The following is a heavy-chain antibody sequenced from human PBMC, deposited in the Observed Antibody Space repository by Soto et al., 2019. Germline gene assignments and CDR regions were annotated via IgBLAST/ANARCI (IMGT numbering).Heavy chain of an antibody. CDR1: GFTFSSYG. D-gene: IGHD3-10*01. CDR3: ATSHVLWVGELADSDNYYGIEV. J-gene: IGHJ6*04. CDR2: ISYDGSNK. Sequence: GGSLRLSCAASGFTFSSYGMHWVRQAPGKGLEWVAVISYDGSNKYYADSVNGRFTISRDNSKNTLYLQMNSLRAEDTAVYYCATSHVLWVGELADSDNYYGIEVWGKGTTVTVAS. V-gene: IGHV3-30*03.